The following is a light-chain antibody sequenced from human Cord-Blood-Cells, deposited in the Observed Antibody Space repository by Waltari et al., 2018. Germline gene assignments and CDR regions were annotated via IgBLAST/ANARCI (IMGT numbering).Light chain of an antibody. V-gene: IGLV3-19*01. CDR1: SLRSYY. J-gene: IGLJ1*01. Sequence: SSELTQDPAVSVALGQTVRITCQGDSLRSYYASWYQQKPGQAPVLVIYGKNNRPSGNRDRFSGSSSGNTASLTITGAQAEDEADYYCNSRDSSGNHYVFGTGTKVTVL. CDR3: NSRDSSGNHYV. CDR2: GKN.